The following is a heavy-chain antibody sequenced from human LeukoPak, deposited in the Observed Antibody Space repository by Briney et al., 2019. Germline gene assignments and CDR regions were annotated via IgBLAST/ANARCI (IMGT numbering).Heavy chain of an antibody. CDR2: ISSSSSYI. Sequence: GGSLRLSCAASGFTFSSYSMNWVRQAPGKGLEWASSISSSSSYIYYADSVKGRFTISRDNAKNSLYLQLTSLRAEDTAVYYCATRYCTISACRASSYKSFDVWGKGTTVTVSS. CDR1: GFTFSSYS. V-gene: IGHV3-21*01. D-gene: IGHD2-8*01. J-gene: IGHJ6*04. CDR3: ATRYCTISACRASSYKSFDV.